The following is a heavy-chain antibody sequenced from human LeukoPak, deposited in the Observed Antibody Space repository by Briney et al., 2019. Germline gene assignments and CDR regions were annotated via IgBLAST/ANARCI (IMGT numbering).Heavy chain of an antibody. J-gene: IGHJ4*02. CDR1: GFTFTSYS. Sequence: GGSLRLSCAASGFTFTSYSMNWVRQAPGKGLEWVSSISSSSSYISYADSVKGRFTISRDNAKNTLFLQINSLRAEDTAVYYCAREILAPGKTHDYWGQGTLVTVSS. CDR3: AREILAPGKTHDY. CDR2: ISSSSSYI. V-gene: IGHV3-21*01.